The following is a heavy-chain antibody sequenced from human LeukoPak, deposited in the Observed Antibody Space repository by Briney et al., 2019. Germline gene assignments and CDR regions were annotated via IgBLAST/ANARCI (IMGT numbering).Heavy chain of an antibody. D-gene: IGHD1-26*01. CDR2: ISSSSSTI. V-gene: IGHV3-48*01. CDR3: ARPRVGATGWFDP. J-gene: IGHJ5*02. Sequence: GGSLRLSCAASGFTVSSNYMNWVRQAPGKGLEWVSYISSSSSTIYYADSVKGRFTISRDNAKNSLYLQMNSLRAEDTAVYYCARPRVGATGWFDPWGQGTLVTVSS. CDR1: GFTVSSNY.